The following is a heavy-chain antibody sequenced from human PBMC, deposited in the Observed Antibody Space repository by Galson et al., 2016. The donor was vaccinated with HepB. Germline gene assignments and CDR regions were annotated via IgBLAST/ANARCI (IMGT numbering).Heavy chain of an antibody. CDR1: GFIFSYDW. CDR3: AKGGPEGTGKLVS. D-gene: IGHD1-14*01. V-gene: IGHV3-74*01. CDR2: IDEDGSET. Sequence: SLRLSCAASGFIFSYDWMHWVRQTEGRGLTYIAHIDEDGSETSYADSVKGRFTISRDNAMDTVYLQMDRLRADDTGVYFCAKGGPEGTGKLVSWGQGTQGTVSS. J-gene: IGHJ4*02.